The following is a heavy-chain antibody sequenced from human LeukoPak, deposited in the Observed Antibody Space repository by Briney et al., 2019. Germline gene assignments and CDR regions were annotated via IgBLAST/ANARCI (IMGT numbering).Heavy chain of an antibody. CDR1: GYTFTGYY. V-gene: IGHV1-2*02. Sequence: VASVKVSCKASGYTFTGYYMHWVRQAPGQGLEWMGWINPNSGGTNYAQKFQGRVTMTRDTSISTAYMELSRLRSDDTAVYYCARAQWDSSSWYASTTFDYWGQGTLVTVSS. CDR3: ARAQWDSSSWYASTTFDY. CDR2: INPNSGGT. J-gene: IGHJ4*02. D-gene: IGHD6-13*01.